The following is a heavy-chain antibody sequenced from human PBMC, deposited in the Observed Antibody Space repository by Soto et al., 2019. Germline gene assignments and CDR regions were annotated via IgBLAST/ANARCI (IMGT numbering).Heavy chain of an antibody. Sequence: QVQLVESGGGVVQPGRSLRLSCAASGFTFSSYAMHWVRQAPGKGLEWVAVISYDGSNKYYADSVKGRFTISRDNSKNTLYLQMNSLRAEDTAVYYCARDDVLVPAAINYWGQGTLVTVSS. V-gene: IGHV3-30-3*01. CDR1: GFTFSSYA. CDR2: ISYDGSNK. CDR3: ARDDVLVPAAINY. D-gene: IGHD2-2*01. J-gene: IGHJ4*02.